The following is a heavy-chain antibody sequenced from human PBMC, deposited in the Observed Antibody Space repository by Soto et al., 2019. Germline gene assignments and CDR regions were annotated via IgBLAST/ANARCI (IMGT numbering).Heavy chain of an antibody. Sequence: ASVKVSCKASGDTFTSYYMHWVRQAPGQGLEWMGIINPSGGSTSYAQKFQGRVTMTRDTSTSTVYMELSSLRSEDTAVYYCASVLLVGPTEYHSWGQGTLVTVSS. CDR2: INPSGGST. CDR3: ASVLLVGPTEYHS. D-gene: IGHD1-26*01. V-gene: IGHV1-46*01. J-gene: IGHJ4*02. CDR1: GDTFTSYY.